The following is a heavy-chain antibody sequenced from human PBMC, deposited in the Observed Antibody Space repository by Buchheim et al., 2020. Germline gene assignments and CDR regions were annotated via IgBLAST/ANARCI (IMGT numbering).Heavy chain of an antibody. CDR1: GFTFSDYY. CDR2: ISYDGSNK. CDR3: AKRYCSGGSCSAVDY. V-gene: IGHV3-30*18. Sequence: QVQLVESGGGLVKPGGSLRLSCAASGFTFSDYYMSWIRQAPGKGLEWVAVISYDGSNKYYADSVKGRFTISRDNSKNTLYLQMNSLRAEDTAVYYCAKRYCSGGSCSAVDYWGQGTL. D-gene: IGHD2-15*01. J-gene: IGHJ4*02.